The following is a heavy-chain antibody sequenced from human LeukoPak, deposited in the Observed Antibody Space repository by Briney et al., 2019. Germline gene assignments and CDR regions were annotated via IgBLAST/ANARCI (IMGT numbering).Heavy chain of an antibody. V-gene: IGHV3-74*01. D-gene: IGHD5-24*01. J-gene: IGHJ4*02. CDR1: GFTFSSYW. Sequence: GSLRLSCAASGFTFSSYWMHWVRQAPGQGLVWVSRITSDGTSTAYADSVKGRFTISRDNAKNTLYLQMNSLRAEDTAVYYCARVAGTYQASRCDYWGQGTLVTVSS. CDR2: ITSDGTST. CDR3: ARVAGTYQASRCDY.